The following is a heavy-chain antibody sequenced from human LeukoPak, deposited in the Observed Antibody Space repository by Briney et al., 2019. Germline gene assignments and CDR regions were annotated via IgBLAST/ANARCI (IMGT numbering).Heavy chain of an antibody. J-gene: IGHJ4*02. CDR2: INSRSSTI. CDR1: RFTFSNYG. V-gene: IGHV3-48*01. D-gene: IGHD3-3*01. Sequence: GGSLRLSCAASRFTFSNYGVNWVRQAPGKGLEWVSYINSRSSTIYYADSVRGRFTISRDNAMNSLYPQMSSLRAEDTAVYYCATDRGWRTSGYYLYYFEYWGQGTLVTFSS. CDR3: ATDRGWRTSGYYLYYFEY.